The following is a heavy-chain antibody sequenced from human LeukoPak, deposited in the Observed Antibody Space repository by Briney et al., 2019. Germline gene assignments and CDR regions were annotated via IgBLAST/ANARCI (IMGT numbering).Heavy chain of an antibody. CDR1: GGTFSSYA. D-gene: IGHD3-22*01. Sequence: SVKVSCKASGGTFSSYAISWVRQAPGQGLEWMGRIIPILGIANYAQKFQGRVTITADKSTSTAYMELGSLRSEDTAVYYCARVETYYYDSSGYPLWGQGTLVTVSS. V-gene: IGHV1-69*04. CDR3: ARVETYYYDSSGYPL. CDR2: IIPILGIA. J-gene: IGHJ4*02.